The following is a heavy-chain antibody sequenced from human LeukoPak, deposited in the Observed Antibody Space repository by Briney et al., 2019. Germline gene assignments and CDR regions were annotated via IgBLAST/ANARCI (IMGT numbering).Heavy chain of an antibody. CDR2: VVSFATVT. D-gene: IGHD1-26*01. CDR1: GFTFSDYV. Sequence: GGSLRLSSAASGFTFSDYVITWVRQAPGEGLEWVSSVVSFATVTYYAESVKGRFIISRDNSKNTVYLQMNSLRAEDTATYYCAKGLPPTRSPYCPDGWGRGITVTVSS. CDR3: AKGLPPTRSPYCPDG. V-gene: IGHV3-23*01. J-gene: IGHJ6*04.